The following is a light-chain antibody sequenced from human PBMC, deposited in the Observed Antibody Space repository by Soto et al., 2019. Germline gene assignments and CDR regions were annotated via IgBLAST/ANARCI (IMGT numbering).Light chain of an antibody. V-gene: IGLV2-23*01. J-gene: IGLJ3*02. CDR3: CSFAGSSTYTWV. CDR1: SSDVGSY. Sequence: QSALTQPASVSGSPGQSITISCTGTSSDVGSYVSWYQQHPGKAPKLIIYEGNERPSGVSNRFSGSKSVNTASLTISGLQAEDEGDYYCCSFAGSSTYTWVFGGGTKLTVL. CDR2: EGN.